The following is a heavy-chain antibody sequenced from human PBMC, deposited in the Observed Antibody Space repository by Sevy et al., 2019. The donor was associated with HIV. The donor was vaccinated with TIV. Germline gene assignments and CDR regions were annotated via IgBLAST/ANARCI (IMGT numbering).Heavy chain of an antibody. V-gene: IGHV4-59*01. Sequence: SETLSLTCTVSGGSISSYSWSWIRQPPGKGLEWIGYIFYSGSTNYNPSLKSRVTISVDTSKNQISLKLSSVTTADTAVDYCARIGKVLRFLEWFPFGMDVWGQGTTVTVSS. D-gene: IGHD3-3*01. J-gene: IGHJ6*02. CDR2: IFYSGST. CDR3: ARIGKVLRFLEWFPFGMDV. CDR1: GGSISSYS.